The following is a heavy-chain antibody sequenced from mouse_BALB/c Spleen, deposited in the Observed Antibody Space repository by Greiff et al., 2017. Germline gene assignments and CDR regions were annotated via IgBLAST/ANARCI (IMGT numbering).Heavy chain of an antibody. CDR2: ISSGGGST. CDR3: ARHPGGYWDY. J-gene: IGHJ2*01. D-gene: IGHD2-3*01. V-gene: IGHV5-12-1*01. Sequence: EVQLVESGGGLVKPGGSLKLSCAASGFAFSSYDMSWVRQTPEKRLEWVAYISSGGGSTYYPDTVKGRFTISRDNAKNTLYLQMSSLKSEDTAMYYCARHPGGYWDYWGQGTTLTVSS. CDR1: GFAFSSYD.